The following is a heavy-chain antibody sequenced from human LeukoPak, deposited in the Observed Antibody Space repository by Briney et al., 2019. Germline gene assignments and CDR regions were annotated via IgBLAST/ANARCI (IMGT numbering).Heavy chain of an antibody. D-gene: IGHD1-1*01. CDR3: ARVFLAGTYGMDV. Sequence: SVKVSCKASGGTFSSYAISWVRQAPGQGLEWMGGIIPIFGTANYAQKFQGRVTITADESTSTAYMELSSLRSEDTAVYYCARVFLAGTYGMDVWGQGTTVTVSS. J-gene: IGHJ6*02. CDR2: IIPIFGTA. CDR1: GGTFSSYA. V-gene: IGHV1-69*13.